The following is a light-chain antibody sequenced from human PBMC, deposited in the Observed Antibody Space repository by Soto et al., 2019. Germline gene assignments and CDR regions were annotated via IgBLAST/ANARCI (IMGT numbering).Light chain of an antibody. CDR2: DVS. CDR1: SSDVGGYNY. J-gene: IGLJ2*01. CDR3: SSYTSSTTVV. Sequence: QSALTQPASVSGSPGQSITISCTGTSSDVGGYNYVSWYQQHPGKAPQLMIYDVSPRPSGVSNRFSGSKSGNTASLTISGLQAEDEADVYCSSYTSSTTVVFGGGTKLTVL. V-gene: IGLV2-14*01.